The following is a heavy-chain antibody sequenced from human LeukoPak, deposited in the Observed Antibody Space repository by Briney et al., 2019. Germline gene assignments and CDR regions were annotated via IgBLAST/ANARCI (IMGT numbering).Heavy chain of an antibody. D-gene: IGHD3-22*01. CDR2: MNPNSGNT. CDR1: GYTFTSYA. V-gene: IGHV1-8*02. Sequence: ASVKVSCKASGYTFTSYAMNWVRQAPGQGLEWMGWMNPNSGNTGYAQKFQGRVTMTRNTSISTAYMELSSLRSEDTAVYYCASIGYYYDSSGYYPAQWGQGTLVTVSS. CDR3: ASIGYYYDSSGYYPAQ. J-gene: IGHJ4*02.